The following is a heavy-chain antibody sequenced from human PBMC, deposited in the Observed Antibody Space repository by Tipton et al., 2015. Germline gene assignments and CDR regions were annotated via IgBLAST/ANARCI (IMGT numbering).Heavy chain of an antibody. CDR3: ACHDYDLLTRDYQTVDY. CDR1: AYSISTDYY. Sequence: TLSLTCAVSAYSISTDYYWVWIRQPPGKGLEWIGTISHSGSTYHNPPLKSRVTISADTSRNQFSLRLSSVTAADTAVYYCACHDYDLLTRDYQTVDYWGQGTLVTVSS. CDR2: ISHSGST. V-gene: IGHV4-38-2*01. D-gene: IGHD3-9*01. J-gene: IGHJ4*02.